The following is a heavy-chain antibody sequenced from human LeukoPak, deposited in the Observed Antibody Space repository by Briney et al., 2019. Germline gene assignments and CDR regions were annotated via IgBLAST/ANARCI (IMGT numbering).Heavy chain of an antibody. D-gene: IGHD6-19*01. CDR3: TTGLIAVAGMRVEDY. CDR2: IKSKTDGGTT. Sequence: GGSLRLSCAASGFTFSNAWMSWVRQAPGKGLEWVGRIKSKTDGGTTDYAAPVKGRFTISRDDSKNTLYLQMNSLKAEDTAVYYCTTGLIAVAGMRVEDYWGQGTLVTVSS. CDR1: GFTFSNAW. J-gene: IGHJ4*02. V-gene: IGHV3-15*01.